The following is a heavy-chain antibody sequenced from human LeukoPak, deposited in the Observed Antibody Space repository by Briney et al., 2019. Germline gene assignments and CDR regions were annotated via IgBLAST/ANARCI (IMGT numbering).Heavy chain of an antibody. CDR1: GGSFDSYY. Sequence: SDTLSLTCAVYGGSFDSYYWTWLRQSPGKGLEWIGEVSPRGGANHNPSLKSRATISVNTSKKQFSLKLSSVTAADTAVYYCSGPVYSNTGRPREHWGPGTLVTVSS. D-gene: IGHD1-26*01. CDR3: SGPVYSNTGRPREH. CDR2: VSPRGGA. J-gene: IGHJ1*01. V-gene: IGHV4-34*04.